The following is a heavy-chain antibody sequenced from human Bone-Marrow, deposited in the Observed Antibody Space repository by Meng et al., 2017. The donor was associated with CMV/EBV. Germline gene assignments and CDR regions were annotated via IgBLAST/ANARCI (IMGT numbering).Heavy chain of an antibody. CDR3: AREGRYCSSTSCAITIFGVDYYYYYGMDV. CDR2: IKQDGSEK. D-gene: IGHD2-2*01. Sequence: GGSLRLSCAASGFTFSSYWRSWVRQAPGKGLEWVANIKQDGSEKYYVDSVKGRFTISRDNAKNSLYLQMNSLRAEDTAAYYCAREGRYCSSTSCAITIFGVDYYYYYGMDVWGQGTTVTVSS. J-gene: IGHJ6*02. CDR1: GFTFSSYW. V-gene: IGHV3-7*01.